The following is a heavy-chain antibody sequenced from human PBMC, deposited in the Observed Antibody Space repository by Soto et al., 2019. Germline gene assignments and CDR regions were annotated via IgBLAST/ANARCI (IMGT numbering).Heavy chain of an antibody. CDR2: IYHSGST. J-gene: IGHJ5*02. CDR3: ARESRSITIFGVVILNWFDP. CDR1: GGSISSSNW. D-gene: IGHD3-3*01. V-gene: IGHV4-4*02. Sequence: SETLSLTCAVSGGSISSSNWWSWVRQPPGKGLEWIGEIYHSGSTNYNPSLKSRVTISVDKSKNQFSLKLSSVTAADTAVYYCARESRSITIFGVVILNWFDPWGQGTLVTVSS.